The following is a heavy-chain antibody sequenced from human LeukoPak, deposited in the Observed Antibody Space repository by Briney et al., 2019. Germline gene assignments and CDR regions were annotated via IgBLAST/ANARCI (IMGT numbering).Heavy chain of an antibody. CDR2: ISSSASYI. D-gene: IGHD1-14*01. J-gene: IGHJ4*02. CDR1: GFTFSSYA. CDR3: ARETGGFDC. Sequence: GGSLRLSCVASGFTFSSYAMNWVRQAPGKGLEWVSSISSSASYIYYADSLKGRFTVSRDNAKNSLYLQMNSLRVEDTAVYYCARETGGFDCWGQGTLVTVSS. V-gene: IGHV3-21*01.